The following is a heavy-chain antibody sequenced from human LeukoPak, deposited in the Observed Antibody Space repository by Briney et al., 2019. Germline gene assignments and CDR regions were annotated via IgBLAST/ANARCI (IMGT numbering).Heavy chain of an antibody. Sequence: ASVKVSCKASGYTFTSYAISWVRQAPGQGLEWMGWISAYIGNTNYAQKLQGRVTMTTDTSTSTAYMELRSLRSDDTAVYYCARVEALFGERGYYYYYYMDVWGKGTTVTVSS. V-gene: IGHV1-18*01. D-gene: IGHD3-10*02. CDR1: GYTFTSYA. CDR3: ARVEALFGERGYYYYYYMDV. J-gene: IGHJ6*03. CDR2: ISAYIGNT.